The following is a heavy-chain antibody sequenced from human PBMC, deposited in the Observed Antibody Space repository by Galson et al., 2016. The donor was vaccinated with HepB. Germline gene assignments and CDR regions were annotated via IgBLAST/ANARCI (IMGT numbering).Heavy chain of an antibody. V-gene: IGHV4-59*01. CDR3: ARASRNYYDLKIDY. CDR2: IHYSGSA. Sequence: ETLSLTCTLSGGPIYSYYWTFIRQPPGRELEWMGYIHYSGSATYRPSYSPSLKTRVTISVDTSKSQFALKLTSVTAADTAVYYCARASRNYYDLKIDYWGQGALVTVSS. CDR1: GGPIYSYY. J-gene: IGHJ4*02. D-gene: IGHD3-22*01.